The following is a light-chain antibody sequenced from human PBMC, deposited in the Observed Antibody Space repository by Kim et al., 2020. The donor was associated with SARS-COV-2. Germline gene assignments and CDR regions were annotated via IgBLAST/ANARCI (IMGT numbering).Light chain of an antibody. CDR2: GAS. Sequence: EIVLTQSPGTLSLSPGERATLSCRATQSVANNYLAWYRQKPGQAPRLLIYGASSRATAIPDRFSGSGSGTDFTLTISRLDPEDFAVYYCQQYGSSPLTFGGGTKVDIK. CDR3: QQYGSSPLT. CDR1: QSVANNY. V-gene: IGKV3-20*01. J-gene: IGKJ4*01.